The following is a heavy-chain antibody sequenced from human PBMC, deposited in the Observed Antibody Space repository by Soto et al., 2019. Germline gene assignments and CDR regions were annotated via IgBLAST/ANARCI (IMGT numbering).Heavy chain of an antibody. V-gene: IGHV3-30*18. CDR1: EFTFSTFG. Sequence: QVQLVESGGGVVQPGGSLRLSCAASEFTFSTFGMHWVRQAPGKGLEWVAVISQDGSQTYYGDSVKGRFTISRDNAERTLFLQMNSRRVEDTAVYYCAKAVTIFVAALDVWGQGTTVTVSS. CDR2: ISQDGSQT. D-gene: IGHD3-3*01. J-gene: IGHJ6*02. CDR3: AKAVTIFVAALDV.